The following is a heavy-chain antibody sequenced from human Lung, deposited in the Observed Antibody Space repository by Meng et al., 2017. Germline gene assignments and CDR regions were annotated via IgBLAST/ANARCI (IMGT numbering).Heavy chain of an antibody. CDR1: GGSITSSTW. D-gene: IGHD1-26*01. CDR3: ARFDISSSGRGDY. Sequence: QVQLQESGPGLVMPSGTLSLTCAVSGGSITSSTWWSWVRQTPGKGLEWFGEIFHSGSTNYNPPLESRVTISVDKSKNQFSLKVYSVTAADTATYYCARFDISSSGRGDYWGQGILVTVSS. J-gene: IGHJ4*02. CDR2: IFHSGST. V-gene: IGHV4-4*02.